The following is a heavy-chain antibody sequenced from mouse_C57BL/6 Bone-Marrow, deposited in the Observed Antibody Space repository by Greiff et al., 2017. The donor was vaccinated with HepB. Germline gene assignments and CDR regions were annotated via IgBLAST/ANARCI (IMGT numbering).Heavy chain of an antibody. J-gene: IGHJ3*01. D-gene: IGHD2-4*01. CDR2: IWTGGGT. CDR1: GFSLTSYA. V-gene: IGHV2-9-1*01. Sequence: VKLMESGPGLVAPSQSLSITCTVSGFSLTSYAISWVRQPPGKGLEWLGEIWTGGGTNYNSALKSRLSISKDNSKSQVFLKMNSLQTDDTARYYCARSGDYVPWFAYWGQGTLVTVSA. CDR3: ARSGDYVPWFAY.